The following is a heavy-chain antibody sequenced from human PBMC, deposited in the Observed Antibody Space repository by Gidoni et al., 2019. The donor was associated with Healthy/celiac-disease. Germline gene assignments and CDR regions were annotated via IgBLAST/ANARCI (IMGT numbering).Heavy chain of an antibody. CDR1: GYTFTGSY. J-gene: IGHJ4*02. CDR2: IRPNSGGT. V-gene: IGHV1-2*02. D-gene: IGHD3-16*02. Sequence: QVQLVQSGAEVKKPGASVKVSCKSSGYTFTGSYMHRVTQAPGPGLEWMGWIRPNSGGTNDVQKFQGRVTMTRDTSISTAYMELSRLRSDDTAVYYCAREISTYYDYVWGSYRPHYFDYWGQGTLVTVSS. CDR3: AREISTYYDYVWGSYRPHYFDY.